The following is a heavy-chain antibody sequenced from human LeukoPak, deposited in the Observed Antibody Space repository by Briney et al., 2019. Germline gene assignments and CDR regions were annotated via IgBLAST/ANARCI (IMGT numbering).Heavy chain of an antibody. CDR3: ARRPRLYSTGWYGALDY. CDR2: INHSGST. CDR1: GFTFSSYA. D-gene: IGHD6-19*01. Sequence: GSLRLSCAASGFTFSSYAMSWVRQAPGKGLEWIGEINHSGSTNYNPSLKSRVTISVDTSKKQFSLKLSSVTAADTAVYYCARRPRLYSTGWYGALDYWGQGALVTVSS. J-gene: IGHJ4*02. V-gene: IGHV4-34*01.